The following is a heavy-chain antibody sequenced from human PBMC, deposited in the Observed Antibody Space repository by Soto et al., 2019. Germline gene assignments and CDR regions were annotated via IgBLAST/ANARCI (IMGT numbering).Heavy chain of an antibody. CDR1: VYSFTSYW. CDR3: ARQEYSSSSGFDP. Sequence: PGESLKISCKGAVYSFTSYWIGWVRQMPGKGLEWMGIIYPRDSDTRYNPSFQGQVTISADKSLSTAYLQWSSLKASDTAMYYCARQEYSSSSGFDPWGQGTLVTVSS. V-gene: IGHV5-51*01. J-gene: IGHJ5*02. D-gene: IGHD6-6*01. CDR2: IYPRDSDT.